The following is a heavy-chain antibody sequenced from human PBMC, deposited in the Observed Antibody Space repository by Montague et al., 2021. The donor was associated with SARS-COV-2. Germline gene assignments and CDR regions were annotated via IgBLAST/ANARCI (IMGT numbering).Heavy chain of an antibody. J-gene: IGHJ2*01. Sequence: SETLSLTYTVSGGSISSTDHFWGWIRQPPGKGLEWIGSIYYTGSTFYTPSLKSRVTISVDTSKNEFSLKLISVTATDTAVYYCARNEEGYGYFDLWGRGTLVTVSS. D-gene: IGHD1-1*01. CDR3: ARNEEGYGYFDL. CDR2: IYYTGST. V-gene: IGHV4-39*01. CDR1: GGSISSTDHF.